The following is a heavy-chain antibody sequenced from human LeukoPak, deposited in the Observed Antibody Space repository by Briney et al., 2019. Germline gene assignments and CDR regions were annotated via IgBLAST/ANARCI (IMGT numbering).Heavy chain of an antibody. CDR1: GGSFSGYY. D-gene: IGHD4-17*01. J-gene: IGHJ4*02. Sequence: PSETLSLTCAVYGGSFSGYYWSWIRQPPGKGLEWIGEINHSGSTNYNPSLKSRVTISVDTSKNQFSLKLSSVTAADTAVYYCARRCYGGYRAHFDYWGQGTLVTVSS. CDR2: INHSGST. CDR3: ARRCYGGYRAHFDY. V-gene: IGHV4-34*01.